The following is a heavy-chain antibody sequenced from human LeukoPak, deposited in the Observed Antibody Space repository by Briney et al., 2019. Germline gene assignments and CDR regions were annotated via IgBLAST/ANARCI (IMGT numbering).Heavy chain of an antibody. D-gene: IGHD3-3*01. Sequence: PGGFLRLSCAASGFTFSNYAMSWVRQAPGKGLEWVSAISGNGVSTYYADSLNIRFTISRDNSRNTLYLQVTSLSAEDTAVYYCAKTISQYYDFWSGYYSPFDYWGQGILVAVSS. CDR2: ISGNGVST. CDR3: AKTISQYYDFWSGYYSPFDY. CDR1: GFTFSNYA. V-gene: IGHV3-23*01. J-gene: IGHJ4*02.